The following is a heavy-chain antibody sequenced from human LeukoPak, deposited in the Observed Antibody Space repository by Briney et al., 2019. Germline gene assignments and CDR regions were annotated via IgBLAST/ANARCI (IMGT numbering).Heavy chain of an antibody. D-gene: IGHD6-13*01. J-gene: IGHJ4*02. V-gene: IGHV3-74*01. CDR2: INGVGTTI. Sequence: PGGSLRLSCAASGFTSINYWMHWVRQAPGKGLVWVSRINGVGTTISYADSVKGRFTISRDNAKNTLYLQMNSLRAEDTAVYYCAKEAAGADFDYWGQGTLVTVSP. CDR1: GFTSINYW. CDR3: AKEAAGADFDY.